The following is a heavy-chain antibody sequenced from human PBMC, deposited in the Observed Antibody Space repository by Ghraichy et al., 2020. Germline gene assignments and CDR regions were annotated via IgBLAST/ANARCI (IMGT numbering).Heavy chain of an antibody. J-gene: IGHJ3*02. CDR2: IYYSGST. CDR3: ARQGYSGSYYYDGGAFDI. V-gene: IGHV4-59*08. D-gene: IGHD1-26*01. CDR1: GGSISSYY. Sequence: SETLSLTCTVSGGSISSYYWSWIRQPPGKGLEWIEYIYYSGSTNYNPSLKSRVTISVDTSKNQFSLKLSSVTAADTAVYYCARQGYSGSYYYDGGAFDIWGQGTMVTVSS.